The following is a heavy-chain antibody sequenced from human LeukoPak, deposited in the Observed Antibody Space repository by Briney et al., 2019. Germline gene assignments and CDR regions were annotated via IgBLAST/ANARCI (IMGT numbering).Heavy chain of an antibody. D-gene: IGHD3-16*01. V-gene: IGHV1-46*01. J-gene: IGHJ4*02. CDR3: ARDNDSRDPPHFDY. Sequence: GASVKVSCKASGYTFTNYYMHWVRQAPGQGLEWMGMLNPSGGSTTYAQKFQGRVTITADKSTRTAYMELSSLRSEDTAVYYCARDNDSRDPPHFDYWGQGTLVTVSS. CDR1: GYTFTNYY. CDR2: LNPSGGST.